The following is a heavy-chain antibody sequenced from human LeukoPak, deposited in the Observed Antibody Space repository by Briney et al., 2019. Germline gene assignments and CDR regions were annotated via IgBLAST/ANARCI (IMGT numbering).Heavy chain of an antibody. CDR2: ISWNSGSI. Sequence: GGSLRLSCAASGFTFDDYAMPWVRQAPGKGLEWVSGISWNSGSIGYADSVKGRFTISRDNAKNSLYLQMNSLRAEDTALYYCAKGRSGYVSSYYFDYWGQGTLVTVSS. J-gene: IGHJ4*02. CDR3: AKGRSGYVSSYYFDY. CDR1: GFTFDDYA. V-gene: IGHV3-9*01. D-gene: IGHD5-12*01.